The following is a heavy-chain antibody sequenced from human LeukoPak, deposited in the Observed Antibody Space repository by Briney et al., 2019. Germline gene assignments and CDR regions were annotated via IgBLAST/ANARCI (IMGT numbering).Heavy chain of an antibody. Sequence: PGGSLRLSCAASGFTFSSYAMSWVRQAPGKGLEWVAVISYDGGSEYYADSVKGRFTISRDSSRNTLYLQMNSLRAEDAAVYYCAAEYCGGGFCYTRHSGHDYWGQGTLVTVSS. J-gene: IGHJ4*02. CDR3: AAEYCGGGFCYTRHSGHDY. V-gene: IGHV3-30-3*01. CDR2: ISYDGGSE. CDR1: GFTFSSYA. D-gene: IGHD2-15*01.